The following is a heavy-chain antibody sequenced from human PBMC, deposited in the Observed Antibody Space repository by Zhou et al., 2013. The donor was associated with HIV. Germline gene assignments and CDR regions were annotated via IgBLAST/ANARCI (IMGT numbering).Heavy chain of an antibody. CDR1: GYTFTSYG. Sequence: QVQLVQSGAEVKKPGASVKVSCKASGYTFTSYGISWVRQAPGQGLEWMGWISAYNGNTNYAQKLQGRVTMTTDTSTSTAYMELRSLRSDDTAVYYCARSGSRFVPSYDSSGYSDYWGQGTLVTVSS. D-gene: IGHD3-22*01. CDR2: ISAYNGNT. J-gene: IGHJ4*02. CDR3: ARSGSRFVPSYDSSGYSDY. V-gene: IGHV1-18*01.